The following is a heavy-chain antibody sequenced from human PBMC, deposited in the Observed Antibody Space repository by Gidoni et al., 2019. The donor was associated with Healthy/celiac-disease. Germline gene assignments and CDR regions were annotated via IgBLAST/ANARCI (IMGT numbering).Heavy chain of an antibody. CDR3: AKDGWVRGARY. CDR1: GFTFSSYA. Sequence: EVQLLESGGGLVQPGGFLRLCWEGAGFTFSSYAMRWVRQAPGKGRGWVSAISGSGGSTSYADSVKVRFTISRDNSKNTLYLQMNSLRAEDTAVYYCAKDGWVRGARYWGQGTLVTVSS. V-gene: IGHV3-23*01. J-gene: IGHJ4*02. D-gene: IGHD3-10*01. CDR2: ISGSGGST.